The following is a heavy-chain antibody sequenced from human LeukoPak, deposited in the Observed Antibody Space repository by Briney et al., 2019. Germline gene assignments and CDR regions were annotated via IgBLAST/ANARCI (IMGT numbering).Heavy chain of an antibody. CDR1: GGSFSGYY. CDR3: ARTYGARAGFDY. J-gene: IGHJ4*02. V-gene: IGHV4-34*01. D-gene: IGHD4-17*01. CDR2: INHSGST. Sequence: ASETLSLTCAVYGGSFSGYYWSWIRQPPGKGLEWIGEINHSGSTNYNPSLKSRVTISVDTSKNQFSLKLSSVTAADTAVYYCARTYGARAGFDYWGQGTLVTVS.